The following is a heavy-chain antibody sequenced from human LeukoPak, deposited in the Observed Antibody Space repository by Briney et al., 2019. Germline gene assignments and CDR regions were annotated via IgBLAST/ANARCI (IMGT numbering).Heavy chain of an antibody. D-gene: IGHD3-10*01. CDR2: INPTGTST. V-gene: IGHV1-46*01. CDR3: ARDHSVGDIAWWFDP. J-gene: IGHJ5*02. CDR1: GYTFTNNW. Sequence: ASVKVSCKTSGYTFTNNWMHWVRQAPGQGLEWVGVINPTGTSTLYAQNFQGRVTLTRDMSTTTDYMELRCLTSEDTAVYYCARDHSVGDIAWWFDPWGQGTLVSVSS.